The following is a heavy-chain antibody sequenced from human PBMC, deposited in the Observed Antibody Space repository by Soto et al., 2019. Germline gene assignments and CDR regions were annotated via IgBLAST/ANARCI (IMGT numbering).Heavy chain of an antibody. D-gene: IGHD5-18*01. CDR3: AKPGRRGYSYGYRAYYFDY. Sequence: QVQLVESGGGVVQPGRSLRLSCAASGFTFSSYGMHWVRQAPGKGLEWVAVISYDGSNKYYADSVKGRFTISRDNSKNTLYLQMNSLRAEDTAVDYCAKPGRRGYSYGYRAYYFDYWGQGTLVTVSS. CDR1: GFTFSSYG. V-gene: IGHV3-30*18. CDR2: ISYDGSNK. J-gene: IGHJ4*02.